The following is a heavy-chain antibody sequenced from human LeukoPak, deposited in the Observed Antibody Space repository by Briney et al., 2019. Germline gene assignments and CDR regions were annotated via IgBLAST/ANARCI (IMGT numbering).Heavy chain of an antibody. Sequence: SETLSLTCAVYGGSFSGYYWSWIRQPPGKGLEWIGEINHSGSTNYNPSLKSRVTISVDTSKNQFSLKLSSVTAADTAVYYCARGRPYYDSSGYYYGLRNWGQGTLVTVSS. CDR2: INHSGST. D-gene: IGHD3-22*01. V-gene: IGHV4-34*01. J-gene: IGHJ4*02. CDR3: ARGRPYYDSSGYYYGLRN. CDR1: GGSFSGYY.